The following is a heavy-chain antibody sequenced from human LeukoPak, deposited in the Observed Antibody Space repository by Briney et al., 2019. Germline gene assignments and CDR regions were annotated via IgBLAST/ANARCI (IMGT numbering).Heavy chain of an antibody. CDR1: GDSITRYF. CDR3: SLYTLHSGSSKPDFDY. J-gene: IGHJ4*02. CDR2: ISTSGST. Sequence: SETLSLTCTVSGDSITRYFLSWIRQPAGKGLEWIGRISTSGSTAYNPSLKSRVTMSVDTSKNQFSLKLSSVTAADTAVYYCSLYTLHSGSSKPDFDYWGQGTLVTVSS. D-gene: IGHD1-26*01. V-gene: IGHV4-4*07.